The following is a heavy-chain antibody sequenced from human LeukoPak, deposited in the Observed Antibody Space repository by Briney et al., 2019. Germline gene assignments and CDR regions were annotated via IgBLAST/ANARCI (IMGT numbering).Heavy chain of an antibody. CDR3: ATMNSSSAY. CDR1: GGSFSGYY. J-gene: IGHJ4*02. V-gene: IGHV4-34*01. CDR2: INHSGST. Sequence: SETLSLTCAVYGGSFSGYYWSWIRQPPGKGLEWIGEINHSGSTNYNPSLKSRVTISVDTSKNQFSLKLSSMTAADTAVYYCATMNSSSAYWGQGTLVTVSS. D-gene: IGHD6-6*01.